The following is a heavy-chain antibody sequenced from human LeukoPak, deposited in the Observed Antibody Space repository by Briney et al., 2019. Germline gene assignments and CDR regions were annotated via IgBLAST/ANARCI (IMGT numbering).Heavy chain of an antibody. V-gene: IGHV3-53*01. CDR2: IYSGGST. Sequence: ETLSLTCTVSGGSISSYYWSWVRQAPGKGLEWVSIIYSGGSTYYADSVKGRFTISRDNSKNTLYLQMNSLRAEDTAVYYCARVSDYYDSSGYSYYFDYWGQGTLVTVSS. J-gene: IGHJ4*02. D-gene: IGHD3-22*01. CDR1: GGSISSYY. CDR3: ARVSDYYDSSGYSYYFDY.